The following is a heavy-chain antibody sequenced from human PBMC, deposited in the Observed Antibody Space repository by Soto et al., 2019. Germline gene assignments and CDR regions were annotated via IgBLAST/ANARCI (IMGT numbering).Heavy chain of an antibody. CDR2: IRSKAYGGTT. V-gene: IGHV3-49*03. CDR3: TRDRCSGGSCPSPYVAPTDY. CDR1: GFTFGDYA. Sequence: GGSLRLSCTASGFTFGDYAMSWFRQAPGKGLEWVGFIRSKAYGGTTEYAASVKGRFPISRDDSKSIAYLQMNSLKTEDTAVYYCTRDRCSGGSCPSPYVAPTDYWGQGTLVTVSS. D-gene: IGHD2-15*01. J-gene: IGHJ4*02.